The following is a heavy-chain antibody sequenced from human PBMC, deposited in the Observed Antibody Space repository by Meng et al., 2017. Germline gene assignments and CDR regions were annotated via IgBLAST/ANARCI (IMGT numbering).Heavy chain of an antibody. Sequence: GESLKISCAASGFTFSSYAMSWVRQAPGKGLEWVSAISDSGGSTYYADSVKGRFTISRDNSKNTLYLQMNSLRAEDTAVYYCAKEDTAMVPASYWGQGTLVTVSS. J-gene: IGHJ4*02. CDR1: GFTFSSYA. CDR3: AKEDTAMVPASY. CDR2: ISDSGGST. D-gene: IGHD5-18*01. V-gene: IGHV3-23*01.